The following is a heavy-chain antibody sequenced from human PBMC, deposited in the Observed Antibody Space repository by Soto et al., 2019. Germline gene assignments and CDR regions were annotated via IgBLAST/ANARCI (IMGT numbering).Heavy chain of an antibody. CDR3: AKGPPYYDFWSGSFDY. CDR1: GFTFSSYA. CDR2: ISGSGGST. V-gene: IGHV3-23*01. D-gene: IGHD3-3*01. J-gene: IGHJ4*02. Sequence: EVQLLESGGGLVQPGGSLRLSCAASGFTFSSYAMSWVRQAPGKGLEWVSAISGSGGSTYYADSVKGRFTISRDNSKNTLDLQMNSLRAEDTAVYYCAKGPPYYDFWSGSFDYWGQGTLVTVSS.